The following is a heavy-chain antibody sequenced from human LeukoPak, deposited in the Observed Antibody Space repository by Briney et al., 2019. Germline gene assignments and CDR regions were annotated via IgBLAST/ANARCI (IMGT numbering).Heavy chain of an antibody. D-gene: IGHD1-26*01. CDR1: GGTFSSYA. CDR2: IIPIFGTA. CDR3: ATPGEGATEAFDI. Sequence: AASVKVSCKASGGTFSSYAISWVRQAPGQGLEWMGGIIPIFGTANYAQKFQGRVTITADESTSTAYMELSSLRSEDTAVYYCATPGEGATEAFDIWGQGTMVTVSS. J-gene: IGHJ3*02. V-gene: IGHV1-69*01.